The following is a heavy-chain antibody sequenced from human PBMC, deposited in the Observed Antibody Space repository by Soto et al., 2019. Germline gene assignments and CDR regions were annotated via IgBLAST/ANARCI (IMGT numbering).Heavy chain of an antibody. J-gene: IGHJ3*02. Sequence: ASVKVSCKVSGYTLTELSMHWVRQAPGKGLEWMGGFDPEDGETIYAQKFQGRVTMTEDTSTDTAYMELSSLRSEDTAVYYCTITMIEVIVWNDAFDIWGQGTMVT. CDR2: FDPEDGET. CDR3: TITMIEVIVWNDAFDI. D-gene: IGHD3-22*01. V-gene: IGHV1-24*01. CDR1: GYTLTELS.